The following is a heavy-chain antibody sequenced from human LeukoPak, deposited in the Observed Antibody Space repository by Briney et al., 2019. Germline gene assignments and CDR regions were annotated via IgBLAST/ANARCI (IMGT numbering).Heavy chain of an antibody. D-gene: IGHD6-19*01. CDR3: AREWAGTGDY. V-gene: IGHV4-30-2*03. CDR2: IYYSGST. CDR1: GGSISSGGYS. Sequence: SETLSLTCAVSGGSISSGGYSWSWIRQPPGKGLEWIGSIYYSGSTYYNPSLKSRVTISVDTSKNQFSLKLSSVTAADTAVYYCAREWAGTGDYWGQGTLVTVSS. J-gene: IGHJ4*02.